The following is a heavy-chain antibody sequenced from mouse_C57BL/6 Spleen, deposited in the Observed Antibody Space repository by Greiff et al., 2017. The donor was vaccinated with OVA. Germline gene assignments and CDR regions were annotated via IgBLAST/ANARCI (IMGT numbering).Heavy chain of an antibody. Sequence: VQLQQSGAELVRPGTSVKVSCKASGYAFTNYLIEWVKQRPGQGLEWIGVINPGSGGTNYNEKFKGKATLTADKSSSTAYMQLSSLTSEDSAVYFCARQGPLGRDFDYWGQGSTLTVSS. V-gene: IGHV1-54*01. CDR3: ARQGPLGRDFDY. CDR1: GYAFTNYL. J-gene: IGHJ2*01. D-gene: IGHD2-14*01. CDR2: INPGSGGT.